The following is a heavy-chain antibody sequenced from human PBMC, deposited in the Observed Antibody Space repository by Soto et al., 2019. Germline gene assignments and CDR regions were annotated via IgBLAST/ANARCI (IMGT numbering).Heavy chain of an antibody. J-gene: IGHJ5*02. V-gene: IGHV1-18*01. CDR1: GYTFTSYG. Sequence: ASVKVFCKASGYTFTSYGISWVRQAPGQGLEWMGWISAYNGNTNYAQKLQGRVTMTTDTSTSTAYMELRSLRSDDTAVYYCARATLVVAATVDWFDPWGQGTLVTVSS. CDR2: ISAYNGNT. D-gene: IGHD2-15*01. CDR3: ARATLVVAATVDWFDP.